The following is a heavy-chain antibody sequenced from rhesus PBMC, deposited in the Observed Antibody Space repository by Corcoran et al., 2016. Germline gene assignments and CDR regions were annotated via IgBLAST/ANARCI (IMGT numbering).Heavy chain of an antibody. CDR3: TTFHY. CDR1: GFTFNTFG. Sequence: EVQLVEAGGGLVQPWGSLRLSCAVSGFTFNTFGFPWVRQAPGKGLDWVAVIATYGSKKDYTDSVKDRFTNSRDNSKNVLYLQMNNLKLDDTAVYYCTTFHYWGRGVLVTVSS. D-gene: IGHD1-20*01. J-gene: IGHJ4*01. CDR2: IATYGSKK. V-gene: IGHV3-54*02.